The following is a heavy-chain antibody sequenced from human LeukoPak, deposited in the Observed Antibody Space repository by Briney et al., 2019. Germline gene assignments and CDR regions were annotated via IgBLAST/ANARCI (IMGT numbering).Heavy chain of an antibody. Sequence: GGSLRLSCAASGFTFSSYSMNWVRQAPGKGLEWVSSISSSSSYIYYADSVKGRFTISRDNAKNSLYLQMNSLRAEDTAVYYCAKGDGVEYYYDSSVYYYIPCYFDYWGQGTLVTVSS. J-gene: IGHJ4*02. V-gene: IGHV3-21*04. D-gene: IGHD3-22*01. CDR3: AKGDGVEYYYDSSVYYYIPCYFDY. CDR2: ISSSSSYI. CDR1: GFTFSSYS.